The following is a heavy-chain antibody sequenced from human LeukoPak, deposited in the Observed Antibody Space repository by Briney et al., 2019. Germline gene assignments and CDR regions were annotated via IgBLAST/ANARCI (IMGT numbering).Heavy chain of an antibody. CDR3: AKAGAETRKYFDY. J-gene: IGHJ4*02. CDR1: GFTFSSYA. Sequence: PGGSLRLSCVVSGFTFSSYAMSWVRQAPGKGLEWVSTISGSSTYYADSVKGRFTISRDNSKNTLYLEMNSLRAGDPAVYYCAKAGAETRKYFDYWGQGTLVTVSS. D-gene: IGHD1-26*01. V-gene: IGHV3-23*01. CDR2: ISGSST.